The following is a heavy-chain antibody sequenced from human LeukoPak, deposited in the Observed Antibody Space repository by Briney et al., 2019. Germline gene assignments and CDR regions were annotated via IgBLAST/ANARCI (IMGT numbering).Heavy chain of an antibody. D-gene: IGHD6-13*01. CDR2: IKQDGSEK. CDR1: GFTLRSYA. J-gene: IGHJ4*02. V-gene: IGHV3-7*01. Sequence: GGSLRLSCAASGFTLRSYAMSWVRQAPGKGLEWVANIKQDGSEKQYVDSVRGRFTISRDNAKNSLYLQMNSLRVEDTAVYYCGRDGFVGAADYWGQGTLVTVSS. CDR3: GRDGFVGAADY.